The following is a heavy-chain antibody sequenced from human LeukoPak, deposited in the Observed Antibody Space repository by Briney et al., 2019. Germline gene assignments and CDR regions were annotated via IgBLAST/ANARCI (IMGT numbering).Heavy chain of an antibody. CDR3: ARQADCSSTSCYIFDY. CDR2: INHSGST. D-gene: IGHD2-2*02. CDR1: GGSISGSSSY. J-gene: IGHJ4*02. V-gene: IGHV4-39*01. Sequence: SETLSLTCTVSGGSISGSSSYWGWIRQPPGKGLEWIGEINHSGSTNYNPSLKSRVTISVDTSKNQFSLKLSSVTAADTAVYYCARQADCSSTSCYIFDYWGQGTLVTVSS.